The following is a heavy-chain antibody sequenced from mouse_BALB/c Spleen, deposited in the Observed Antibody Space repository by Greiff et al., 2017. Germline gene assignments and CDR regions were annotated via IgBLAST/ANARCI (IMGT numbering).Heavy chain of an antibody. CDR2: ISYSGST. CDR1: GYSITSDYA. J-gene: IGHJ4*01. V-gene: IGHV3-2*02. D-gene: IGHD2-4*01. Sequence: EVKLQESGPGLVKPSQSLSLTCTVTGYSITSDYAWNWIRQFPGNKLEWMGYISYSGSTSYNPSLKSRISITRDPSKNQFFLQLNSVTTEDTATYYCARSDYDSFSTDYWGQGTSVTVSS. CDR3: ARSDYDSFSTDY.